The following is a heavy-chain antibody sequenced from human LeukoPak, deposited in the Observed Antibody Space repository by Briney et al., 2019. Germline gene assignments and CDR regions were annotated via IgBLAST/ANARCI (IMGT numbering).Heavy chain of an antibody. D-gene: IGHD2-15*01. CDR1: GGSFSGYY. CDR2: INHSGST. Sequence: PSETLSLTCAVYGGSFSGYYWSWIRQPPGKGLEWIGEINHSGSTNYNPSLKSRVTISVDTSKNQFSLKLSSATAADTAVYYCARGVWYCSGGSCYKYYYYYMDVWGKGTTVTVSS. J-gene: IGHJ6*03. V-gene: IGHV4-34*01. CDR3: ARGVWYCSGGSCYKYYYYYMDV.